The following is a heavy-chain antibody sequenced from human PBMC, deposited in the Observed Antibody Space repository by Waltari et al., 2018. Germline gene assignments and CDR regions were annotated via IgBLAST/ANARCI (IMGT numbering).Heavy chain of an antibody. CDR1: GGSISGTYYY. Sequence: QLQLQESGPGLVKPSETLSLTCTVSGGSISGTYYYWAWIRQPPGKGLEWIGSIYSGGSTYHNTSRRGQVTLSVEPSKNQFSLKLGSVTAAATALYYCARHGPNSYSSGWLYWGQGTLVTVSS. CDR2: IYSGGST. D-gene: IGHD6-19*01. V-gene: IGHV4-39*01. CDR3: ARHGPNSYSSGWLY. J-gene: IGHJ4*02.